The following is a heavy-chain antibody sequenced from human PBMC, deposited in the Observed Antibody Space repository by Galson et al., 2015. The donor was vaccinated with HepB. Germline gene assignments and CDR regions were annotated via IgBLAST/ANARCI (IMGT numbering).Heavy chain of an antibody. J-gene: IGHJ5*02. V-gene: IGHV1-3*01. CDR2: INAGNGNT. D-gene: IGHD6-19*01. CDR1: GYTFTSYA. CDR3: ARVGQKRSSGWPTYLNWFDP. Sequence: SVKVSCKASGYTFTSYAMHWVRQAPGQRLEWMGWINAGNGNTKYSQKFQGRVTITRDTSASTAYMELSSLRSEDTAVYYCARVGQKRSSGWPTYLNWFDPWGQGTLVTVSS.